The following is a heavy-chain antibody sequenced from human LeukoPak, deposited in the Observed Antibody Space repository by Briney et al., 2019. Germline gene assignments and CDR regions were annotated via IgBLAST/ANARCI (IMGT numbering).Heavy chain of an antibody. Sequence: SVKVSCKTSGGTFSGYGISWMRQAPGQGFEWMGRIIPIFGMANYAQKFQGRVTITADKSTSTAYMELGSLRSEDTAVYYCATGDDKYSSSFFSWGQGTLVTVSS. CDR2: IIPIFGMA. D-gene: IGHD6-13*01. V-gene: IGHV1-69*04. CDR1: GGTFSGYG. CDR3: ATGDDKYSSSFFS. J-gene: IGHJ4*02.